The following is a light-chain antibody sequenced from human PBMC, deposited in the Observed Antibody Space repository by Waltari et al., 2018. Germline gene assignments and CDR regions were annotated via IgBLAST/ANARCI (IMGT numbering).Light chain of an antibody. V-gene: IGKV4-1*01. CDR2: WAS. J-gene: IGKJ2*01. CDR1: QSVLYSSDNKNY. CDR3: QQYYSTPYT. Sequence: DIVMTQSPDSLAVSLCARTSINCKASQSVLYSSDNKNYLAWYRQKPGPPPNLLIYWASTRESGVPGRFSGSGSGTDFTLTISSLQAEDVAVYYCQQYYSTPYTFGQGTKLEIK.